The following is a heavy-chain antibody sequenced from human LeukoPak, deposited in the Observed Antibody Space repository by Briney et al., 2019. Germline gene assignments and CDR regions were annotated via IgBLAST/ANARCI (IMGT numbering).Heavy chain of an antibody. J-gene: IGHJ5*01. D-gene: IGHD2-8*01. CDR2: IKYDGSEK. Sequence: GGSLRLSCAASGFTFSSHWMSWVRQAPGKGLEWVANIKYDGSEKHYVDSVKGRFTISRDNAKNSLYLQMNSPRAEDTAVYYCAREEWWFDSWGQGTLVTVSS. CDR3: AREEWWFDS. V-gene: IGHV3-7*01. CDR1: GFTFSSHW.